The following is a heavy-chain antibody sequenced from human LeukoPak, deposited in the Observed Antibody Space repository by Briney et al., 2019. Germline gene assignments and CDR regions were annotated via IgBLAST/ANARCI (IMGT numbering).Heavy chain of an antibody. V-gene: IGHV4-59*01. CDR2: VYYSGST. J-gene: IGHJ6*02. CDR3: ARVGGTNYYYYGMDV. CDR1: GGSISTFY. Sequence: SETLSLTCTVSGGSISTFYWSWIRQPPGKGLEWIGYVYYSGSTNYNPSLKSRVTISVDTSKNQFSLKLSSVTAADTAVYYCARVGGTNYYYYGMDVWGQGTTVTVSS. D-gene: IGHD1-26*01.